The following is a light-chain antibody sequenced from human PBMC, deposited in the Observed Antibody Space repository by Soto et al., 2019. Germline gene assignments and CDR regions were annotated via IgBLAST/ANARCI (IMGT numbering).Light chain of an antibody. J-gene: IGKJ1*01. CDR2: DAS. Sequence: DIQMTQSPSTLSASVGDRVSITCRASQRVNTCLAWYQQKPGKAPTLLIYDASSLQSGVPSRFSGSGSGTEFTLTISSLQPDDFATYYCQQSYSTTWTFGQGTKVDIK. CDR1: QRVNTC. V-gene: IGKV1-5*01. CDR3: QQSYSTTWT.